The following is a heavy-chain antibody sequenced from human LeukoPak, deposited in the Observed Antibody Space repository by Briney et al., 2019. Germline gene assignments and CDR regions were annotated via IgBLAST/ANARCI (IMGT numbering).Heavy chain of an antibody. Sequence: PGGSLRLSCAASGFTVSSNYMSWVRQAPGKGLEWVSVIYSGGSTYYADSVKGRFTISRDNSKNTLYLQMNSLRAEDTAVYYCARDGGYSGSYAAFDYWGQGTLVTVSS. CDR3: ARDGGYSGSYAAFDY. D-gene: IGHD1-26*01. CDR2: IYSGGST. J-gene: IGHJ4*02. V-gene: IGHV3-66*01. CDR1: GFTVSSNY.